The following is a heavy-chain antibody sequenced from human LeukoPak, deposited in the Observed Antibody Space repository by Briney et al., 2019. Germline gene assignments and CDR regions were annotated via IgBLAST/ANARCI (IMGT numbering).Heavy chain of an antibody. Sequence: SETLSLTCTVSGGSISSYYWSWIRQPPGKGLEWIGYIYYSGSTNYNPSLKSRVTISVDTSKNQFSLKLSSVTAADTAVDYCAREGRGAAAGMDYWGQGTLVTVSS. D-gene: IGHD6-13*01. V-gene: IGHV4-59*01. CDR3: AREGRGAAAGMDY. CDR1: GGSISSYY. J-gene: IGHJ4*02. CDR2: IYYSGST.